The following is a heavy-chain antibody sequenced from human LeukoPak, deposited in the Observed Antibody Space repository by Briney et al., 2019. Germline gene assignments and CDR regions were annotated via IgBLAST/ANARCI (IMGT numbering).Heavy chain of an antibody. CDR1: GFTFSSYS. D-gene: IGHD3-16*01. Sequence: GGSLRLSCAASGFTFSSYSMNWVRQAPGKGLEWVAVISYDGSNKYYADSVKGRFTISRDNSKNTLYLQMNSLRAEDTAVYYCARDIWDYWGQGTLVTVSS. J-gene: IGHJ4*02. CDR3: ARDIWDY. V-gene: IGHV3-30*03. CDR2: ISYDGSNK.